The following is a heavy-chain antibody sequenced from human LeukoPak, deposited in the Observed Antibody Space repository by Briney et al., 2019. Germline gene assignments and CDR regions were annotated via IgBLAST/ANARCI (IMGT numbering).Heavy chain of an antibody. CDR2: IYYSGST. D-gene: IGHD6-6*01. J-gene: IGHJ3*02. CDR3: ARRGSIAARGAFDI. Sequence: SETLSLTCTVSGGSISSGGYYWSWIRQPPGKGLEWIGGIYYSGSTYYNPSLKSRVTISVDTSKNQFSLKLSSVTAADTAVYYCARRGSIAARGAFDIWGQGTMVTVSS. V-gene: IGHV4-39*01. CDR1: GGSISSGGYY.